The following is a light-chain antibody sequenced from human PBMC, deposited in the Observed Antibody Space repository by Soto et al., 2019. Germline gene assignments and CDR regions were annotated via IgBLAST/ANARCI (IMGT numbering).Light chain of an antibody. CDR3: AAWDDSLSGYV. V-gene: IGLV1-47*01. CDR1: SNDVGGYNY. CDR2: RNN. Sequence: QSVLTQPPSASGSPGQSVTITCTGTSNDVGGYNYVSWYQQQHPGKAPKLLIYRNNQRPSGVPDRFSGSKSGTSASLAISGLRSEDEADYYCAAWDDSLSGYVFGTGTKVTVL. J-gene: IGLJ1*01.